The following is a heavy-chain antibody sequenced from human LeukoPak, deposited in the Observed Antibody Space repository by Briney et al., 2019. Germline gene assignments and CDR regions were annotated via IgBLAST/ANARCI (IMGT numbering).Heavy chain of an antibody. D-gene: IGHD2-15*01. CDR3: ARGRLVVVGAIPPQYSYMDV. CDR1: GGSISNYY. J-gene: IGHJ6*03. Sequence: SETLSLTFTVSGGSISNYYWSWIRQPAGKGLERIGRIYTSGSTNYSPSLKSRVTISVDKSKNQSSLRLNSVTAADTAIYYCARGRLVVVGAIPPQYSYMDVWGKGATGIVSS. CDR2: IYTSGST. V-gene: IGHV4-4*07.